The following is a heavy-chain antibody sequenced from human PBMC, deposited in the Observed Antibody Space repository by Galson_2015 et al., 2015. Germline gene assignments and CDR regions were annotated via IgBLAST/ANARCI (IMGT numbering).Heavy chain of an antibody. CDR1: GFTFSSYG. J-gene: IGHJ4*02. D-gene: IGHD3-3*01. Sequence: SLRLSCAASGFTFSSYGMHWARQAPGKGLEWVAVIWYDGSNKYYADSVKGRFTISRDNSNNTLYLQMNSLRAEDTAVYYCARDLTVLEWSYFDYWGQGTLVTVSS. CDR2: IWYDGSNK. V-gene: IGHV3-33*01. CDR3: ARDLTVLEWSYFDY.